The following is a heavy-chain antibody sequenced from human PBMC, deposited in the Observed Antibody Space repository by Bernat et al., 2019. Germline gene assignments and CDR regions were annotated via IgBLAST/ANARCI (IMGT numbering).Heavy chain of an antibody. J-gene: IGHJ4*02. D-gene: IGHD3-22*01. Sequence: QVQLVQSGAEVKKPGSSVKVSCKASGGTFSSYTISWVRQAPGQGLEWMGRLITILGIANYAQKFQGRVTITADKSTSTAYMELSSRRSEDTAVYYCARDYYDSSGYEEGSMPFDYWGQGTLVTVSS. CDR3: ARDYYDSSGYEEGSMPFDY. CDR2: LITILGIA. V-gene: IGHV1-69*02. CDR1: GGTFSSYT.